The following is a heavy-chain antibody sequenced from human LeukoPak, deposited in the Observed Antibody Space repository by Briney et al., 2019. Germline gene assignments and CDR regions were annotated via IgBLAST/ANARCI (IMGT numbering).Heavy chain of an antibody. CDR1: GGSISSSSYY. J-gene: IGHJ4*02. Sequence: PSETLSFTCTVSGGSISSSSYYWGWIRQPPGKGLEWIGSIYYSGSTYYNPSLKSRVTISVDTSKNQFSLKLSSVTAADTAVYYCAEYGRLYSSGFDYWGQGTLVTVSS. CDR2: IYYSGST. V-gene: IGHV4-39*01. D-gene: IGHD6-19*01. CDR3: AEYGRLYSSGFDY.